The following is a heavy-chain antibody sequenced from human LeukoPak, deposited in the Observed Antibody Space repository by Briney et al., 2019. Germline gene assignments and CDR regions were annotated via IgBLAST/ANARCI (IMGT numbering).Heavy chain of an antibody. CDR3: ARDKRKMATKKSAGAFDI. CDR2: INHSGST. CDR1: GGSFSGYY. Sequence: PSETLSLTCAVYGGSFSGYYWSWIRQPPGKGLEWIGEINHSGSTNYNPYLKSRVTISVDTSKNQFSLKLSSVTAADTAVYYCARDKRKMATKKSAGAFDIWGQGTMVTVSS. J-gene: IGHJ3*02. D-gene: IGHD5-12*01. V-gene: IGHV4-34*01.